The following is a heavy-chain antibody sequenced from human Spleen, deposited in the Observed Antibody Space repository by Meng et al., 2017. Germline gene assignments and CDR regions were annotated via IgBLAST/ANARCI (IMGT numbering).Heavy chain of an antibody. J-gene: IGHJ4*02. CDR1: GFNFRSYW. CDR2: IKQDGSEE. Sequence: GGSLRLSCAASGFNFRSYWMSWVRQAPGKGLEWVANIKQDGSEEYHVDSVKGRFTISRDNDKKSLYLQMNSLRAEDTAVYYCASLGYSGYDHGWGQGTLVTVSS. V-gene: IGHV3-7*01. CDR3: ASLGYSGYDHG. D-gene: IGHD5-12*01.